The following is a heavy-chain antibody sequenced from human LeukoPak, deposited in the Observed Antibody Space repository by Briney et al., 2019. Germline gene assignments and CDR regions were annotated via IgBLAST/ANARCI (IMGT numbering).Heavy chain of an antibody. J-gene: IGHJ4*02. CDR1: GYTFTGYY. V-gene: IGHV1-2*02. Sequence: ASVKVSCKASGYTFTGYYMHWVRQAPGQGLEWMGWINPNSGGTNYAQKFQGRVTMTRDTSISTAYMELSRLRSDDTAVYYCASGLGGTGSDKTEPFDHWGQGTRVTVSS. D-gene: IGHD2-21*02. CDR2: INPNSGGT. CDR3: ASGLGGTGSDKTEPFDH.